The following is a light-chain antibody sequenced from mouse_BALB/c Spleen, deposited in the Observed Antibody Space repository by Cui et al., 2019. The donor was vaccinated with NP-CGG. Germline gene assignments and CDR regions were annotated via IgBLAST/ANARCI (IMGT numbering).Light chain of an antibody. J-gene: IGLJ1*01. CDR3: ALWYSNHWV. CDR1: TGAVTTNNY. Sequence: QAVVTQESALTTSPGETVTLTCRSNTGAVTTNNYANWVQEKPDHLFTGLIGGTNNRVPGVPARFSGSLIGDKAALTITGAQTEDEAMYFCALWYSNHWVFGGGTKLTVL. CDR2: GTN. V-gene: IGLV1*01.